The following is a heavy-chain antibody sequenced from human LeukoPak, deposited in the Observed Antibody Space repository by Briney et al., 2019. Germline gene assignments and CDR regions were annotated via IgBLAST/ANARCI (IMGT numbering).Heavy chain of an antibody. J-gene: IGHJ6*03. CDR2: IYSSGST. D-gene: IGHD3-10*01. Sequence: SETLSLTRTVSGGSISSGSYYWSWIRQPAGKELEWIGRIYSSGSTNYNPSLTSRVTISVDTSKNQFSLNLSAVTAADTAVYYCARANYYYSGSGSQAYYCYYMDVWGKGTTVTISS. CDR1: GGSISSGSYY. V-gene: IGHV4-61*02. CDR3: ARANYYYSGSGSQAYYCYYMDV.